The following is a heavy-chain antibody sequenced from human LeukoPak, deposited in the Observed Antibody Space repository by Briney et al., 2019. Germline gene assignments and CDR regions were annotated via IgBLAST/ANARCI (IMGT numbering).Heavy chain of an antibody. CDR3: ARDRQASYGSGSSWALGLDWFDP. CDR1: GGTFSSYA. V-gene: IGHV1-69*13. D-gene: IGHD3-10*01. CDR2: IIPIFGTA. Sequence: RRASVKVSCKASGGTFSSYAISWVRQAPGQGLEWMGGIIPIFGTANYAQKFQGRVTITADESTSTAYMELSSLRSEDTAVYYCARDRQASYGSGSSWALGLDWFDPWGQGTLVTVSS. J-gene: IGHJ5*02.